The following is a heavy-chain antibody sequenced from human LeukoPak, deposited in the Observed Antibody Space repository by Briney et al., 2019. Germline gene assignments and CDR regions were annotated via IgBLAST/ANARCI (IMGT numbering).Heavy chain of an antibody. Sequence: SETLSLTCTVSGYSISSGYYWSWIRQPPGKGLEWIGEINHSGSTNYNPSLKSRVTISVDTSKNQFSLKLSSVTAADTAVYYCARGGSGWSLDYWGQGTLVTVSS. D-gene: IGHD6-19*01. CDR3: ARGGSGWSLDY. V-gene: IGHV4-38-2*02. CDR1: GYSISSGYY. J-gene: IGHJ4*02. CDR2: INHSGST.